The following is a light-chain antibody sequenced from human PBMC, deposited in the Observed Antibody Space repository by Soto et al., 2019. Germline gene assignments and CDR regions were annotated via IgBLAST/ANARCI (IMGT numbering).Light chain of an antibody. CDR1: QSVSSN. CDR2: GAS. J-gene: IGKJ1*01. CDR3: QQYNNWPWT. V-gene: IGKV3-15*01. Sequence: EIVLRQSPGTLSLSPGERATLSCRASQSVSSNLAWYQQKPGQAPRLLIYGASTRATGIPARFSGSGSGTEFTLTISSLQSEDFAVYYCQQYNNWPWTFGQGTKVDI.